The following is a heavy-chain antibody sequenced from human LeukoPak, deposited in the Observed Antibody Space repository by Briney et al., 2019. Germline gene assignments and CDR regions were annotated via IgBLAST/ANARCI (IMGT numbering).Heavy chain of an antibody. CDR2: ISGSGGSP. CDR1: GFTFSSYA. J-gene: IGHJ6*04. Sequence: GGSLRLSCAASGFTFSSYAMSWVRQAPGKGLEWVSAISGSGGSPYYADSVKGRFTISRDNSKNTLYLQMSSLRAEDTAVYYCAELGITMIGGVWGKGTTVTISS. D-gene: IGHD3-10*02. V-gene: IGHV3-23*01. CDR3: AELGITMIGGV.